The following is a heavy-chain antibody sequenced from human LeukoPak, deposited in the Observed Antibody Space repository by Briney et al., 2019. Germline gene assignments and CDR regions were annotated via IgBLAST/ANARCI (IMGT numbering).Heavy chain of an antibody. V-gene: IGHV3-30*01. CDR1: GFTFSSYA. J-gene: IGHJ6*03. Sequence: RGSLRLSCAASGFTFSSYAMHGVRQAPGKGVEWVAVISYDGSNKYYADSVKGRFTISTDNSKNTLYLQMNSLRAEATVVYYCAREGKDCYYYYMDVWGKGTTVTVSS. CDR2: ISYDGSNK. D-gene: IGHD3-10*01. CDR3: AREGKDCYYYYMDV.